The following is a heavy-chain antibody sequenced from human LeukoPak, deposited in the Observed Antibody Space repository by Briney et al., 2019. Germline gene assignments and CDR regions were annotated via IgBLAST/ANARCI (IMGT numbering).Heavy chain of an antibody. D-gene: IGHD6-19*01. CDR2: ISGGGST. Sequence: GGSLRPSWAGSEFTFTSIAMTWFPQPPGKGLDWVSAISGGGSTYYADSVKGRFTISRDDSKNTLYVQMNSLRAEDTAVYYCAKGLGRGWYLFEYWGQGTLVTVSS. V-gene: IGHV3-23*01. CDR3: AKGLGRGWYLFEY. J-gene: IGHJ4*02. CDR1: EFTFTSIA.